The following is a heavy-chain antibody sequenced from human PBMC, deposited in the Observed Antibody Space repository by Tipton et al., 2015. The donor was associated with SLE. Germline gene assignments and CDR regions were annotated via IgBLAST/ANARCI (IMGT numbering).Heavy chain of an antibody. CDR1: GGSISTYY. J-gene: IGHJ6*02. Sequence: LVKPTETLSLTCTVSGGSISTYYWIWIRQPPGKGLEWVGYISNSGSTSYNPSLKSRVTLSADRSRNQFSLKLSSVTSADTATYFCARAPLYYYDSSGYYGMDVWGQGTTVTVSS. D-gene: IGHD3-22*01. CDR3: ARAPLYYYDSSGYYGMDV. CDR2: ISNSGST. V-gene: IGHV4-59*01.